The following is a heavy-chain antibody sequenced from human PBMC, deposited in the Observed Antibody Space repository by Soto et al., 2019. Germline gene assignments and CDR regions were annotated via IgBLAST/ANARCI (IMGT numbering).Heavy chain of an antibody. J-gene: IGHJ4*02. CDR1: GFTFSNFG. D-gene: IGHD6-13*01. CDR2: ISYDGNNK. Sequence: PGGSLRLSCAASGFTFSNFGMHWVRQAPGKVLEWVAVISYDGNNKYYRDSVKGRFTISRDNSKNTVNLQMNSLRAEDTAVYFCANGGSRQYSSSWARFDYWGQGTLVTVSS. CDR3: ANGGSRQYSSSWARFDY. V-gene: IGHV3-30*18.